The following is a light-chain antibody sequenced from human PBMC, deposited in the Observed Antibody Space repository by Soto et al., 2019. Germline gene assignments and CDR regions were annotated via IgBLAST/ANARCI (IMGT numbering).Light chain of an antibody. CDR3: QSYDSSVSASVI. V-gene: IGLV1-40*01. CDR1: SSNIGAGRD. CDR2: GNI. Sequence: QSVLTQPPSVSGAPGQRVTISCTGSSSNIGAGRDVHWYQQLPGTAPKLLIYGNINRPSGVPDRFSGSKSGTSASLAITGLQTEDEADYYCQSYDSSVSASVIFGGGTKVTVL. J-gene: IGLJ2*01.